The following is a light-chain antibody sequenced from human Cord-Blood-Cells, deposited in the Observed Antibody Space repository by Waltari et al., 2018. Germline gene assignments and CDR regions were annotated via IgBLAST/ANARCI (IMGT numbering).Light chain of an antibody. Sequence: AIQLTQSPSSLSASVGDRVTITCRASQGISSALAWYQQKPGKAPKLLIYDASSLESGVPSRYSGSGSGTDFTLTISSLQPEDFATYYCQQFNSYPLLTFGGGTKVEIK. V-gene: IGKV1-13*02. J-gene: IGKJ4*01. CDR3: QQFNSYPLLT. CDR1: QGISSA. CDR2: DAS.